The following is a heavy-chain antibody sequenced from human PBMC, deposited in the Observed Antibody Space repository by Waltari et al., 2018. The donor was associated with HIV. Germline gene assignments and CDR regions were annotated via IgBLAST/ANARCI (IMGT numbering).Heavy chain of an antibody. CDR3: ARDKLGDPAPV. D-gene: IGHD1-26*01. CDR1: GFIFSTYS. Sequence: EALLVESGGAFVQTGGSLRVSCVGTGFIFSTYSMNWVRQAPGKGLEWVAYIGSGGTTIYADSGKGRFTISRDNAKNSVFLQMNSLREDDTAIYFCARDKLGDPAPVWGQGTTVTVSS. J-gene: IGHJ6*02. CDR2: IGSGGTT. V-gene: IGHV3-48*02.